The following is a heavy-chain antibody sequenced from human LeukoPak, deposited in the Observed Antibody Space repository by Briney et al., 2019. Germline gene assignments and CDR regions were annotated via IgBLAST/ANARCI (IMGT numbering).Heavy chain of an antibody. CDR2: INQSGST. V-gene: IGHV4-38-2*02. CDR1: GYSISSGYY. Sequence: SETLSLTCTVSGYSISSGYYWSWIRQPPGKGLEWIGEINQSGSTNYNPSLKSRVTISVDTSRNQFSLKLSSVTAADTAVYYCARGGRIALVRGVTARFYFDYWGQGTLVTISS. J-gene: IGHJ4*02. CDR3: ARGGRIALVRGVTARFYFDY. D-gene: IGHD3-10*01.